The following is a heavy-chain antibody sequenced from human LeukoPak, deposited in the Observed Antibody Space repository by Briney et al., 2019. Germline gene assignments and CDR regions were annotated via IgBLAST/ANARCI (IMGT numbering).Heavy chain of an antibody. CDR1: GGSISSSSYY. CDR2: IYYSGST. Sequence: PSETLSLTCTVSGGSISSSSYYWGWIRQPPGKGLEWIGSIYYSGSTYYNPSLKSRVTISVDTSKNQFSLKLSSVTAADTAVYYCARKTTMVRGVIMGSHDYYYYMDVWGKGTTVTVSS. V-gene: IGHV4-39*07. CDR3: ARKTTMVRGVIMGSHDYYYYMDV. J-gene: IGHJ6*03. D-gene: IGHD3-10*01.